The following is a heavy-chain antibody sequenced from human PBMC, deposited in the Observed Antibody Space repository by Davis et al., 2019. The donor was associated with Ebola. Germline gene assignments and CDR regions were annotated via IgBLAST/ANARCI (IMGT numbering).Heavy chain of an antibody. J-gene: IGHJ6*02. Sequence: MPSETLSLTCTVSGGSISSSYWSWIRQPPGKGLEWIGYMYYSGSTNYNPSLKSRVTISVDTSKNQFSLKLSSVTAADTAVYYCARANSWYWGDRYYGMDVWGQGTTVTVSS. CDR3: ARANSWYWGDRYYGMDV. V-gene: IGHV4-59*01. CDR2: MYYSGST. CDR1: GGSISSSY. D-gene: IGHD6-13*01.